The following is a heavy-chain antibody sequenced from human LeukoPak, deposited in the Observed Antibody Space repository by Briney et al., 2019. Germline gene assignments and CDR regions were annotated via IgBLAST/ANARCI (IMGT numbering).Heavy chain of an antibody. CDR1: GGSISSSSYY. D-gene: IGHD3-3*01. J-gene: IGHJ5*02. Sequence: SETLSLTCTVSGGSISSSSYYCGWIRQPPGKGLEWIGSIYYSGSTYYNPSLKSRVTISVDTSKNQFSLKLSSVTAADTAVYYRARGGLLEWFISWFDPWGQGTLVTVSS. CDR2: IYYSGST. V-gene: IGHV4-39*01. CDR3: ARGGLLEWFISWFDP.